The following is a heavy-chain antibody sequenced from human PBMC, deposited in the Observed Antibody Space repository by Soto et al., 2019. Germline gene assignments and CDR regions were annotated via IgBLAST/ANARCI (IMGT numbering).Heavy chain of an antibody. CDR2: IYHSGST. V-gene: IGHV4-38-2*01. CDR3: ARALYCSGGSCSLLRGMDV. D-gene: IGHD2-15*01. CDR1: GYSISSGYY. J-gene: IGHJ6*02. Sequence: SETLSLTCAVSGYSISSGYYWGWIRQPPGKGLEWIGTIYHSGSTYYNPSPKSRVTISVDTSKNQFSLKLNSVTAADTAVYYCARALYCSGGSCSLLRGMDVWALWTPVPVSS.